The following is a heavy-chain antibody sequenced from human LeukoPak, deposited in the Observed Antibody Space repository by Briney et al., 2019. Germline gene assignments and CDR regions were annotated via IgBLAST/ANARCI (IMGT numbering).Heavy chain of an antibody. Sequence: SETLSLICTVSGGSISSYYWSWIRQPPGKGLEWIGYIYYSGSTNYNPSLKSRVTISVDTSKNQFSLKLSSVTAADTAVYYCASHDSSGYSEPSGTHTFDYWGQGTLVTVSS. CDR3: ASHDSSGYSEPSGTHTFDY. D-gene: IGHD3-22*01. J-gene: IGHJ4*02. CDR2: IYYSGST. V-gene: IGHV4-59*01. CDR1: GGSISSYY.